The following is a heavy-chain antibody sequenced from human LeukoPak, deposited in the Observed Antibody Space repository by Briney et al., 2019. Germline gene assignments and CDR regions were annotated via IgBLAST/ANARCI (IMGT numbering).Heavy chain of an antibody. V-gene: IGHV4-59*08. CDR3: ARHRGNSFGYDFDY. CDR1: GGSISSYY. Sequence: SETLSLTCTVSGGSISSYYWSWIRQPPGKGLEWIGCIFYSGRINYHSSLKSRVTISEDTSKNQFSLNLNSVTAADTAVYYCARHRGNSFGYDFDYWGQGTLVTVSS. D-gene: IGHD5-18*01. CDR2: IFYSGRI. J-gene: IGHJ4*02.